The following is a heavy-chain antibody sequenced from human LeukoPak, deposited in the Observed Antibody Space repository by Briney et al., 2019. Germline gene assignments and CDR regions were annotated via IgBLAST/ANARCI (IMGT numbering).Heavy chain of an antibody. J-gene: IGHJ4*02. V-gene: IGHV4-34*01. Sequence: SEPLSLTCAVYGGSFSGYYWSWLRQPPGKGLEWIGEINHSGSTNYNPSLKSRVTISVDTSKNQFSLKLSSVTAADTAVYYCARGAPSFYYGSGSTRIDYWGQGTLVTVSS. CDR2: INHSGST. D-gene: IGHD3-10*01. CDR3: ARGAPSFYYGSGSTRIDY. CDR1: GGSFSGYY.